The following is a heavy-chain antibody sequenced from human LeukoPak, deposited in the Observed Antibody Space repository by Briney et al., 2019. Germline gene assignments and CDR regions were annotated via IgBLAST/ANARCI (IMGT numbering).Heavy chain of an antibody. Sequence: GGSLRLSCAASGFTFSSYAMHWVRQAPGKGLEWVAVISYDGSNKCYADSVKGRFTISRDNSKNTLYLQMNSLRAEDTAVYYCARPLTEDAFDIWGQGTMVTVSS. D-gene: IGHD1-14*01. J-gene: IGHJ3*02. CDR1: GFTFSSYA. V-gene: IGHV3-30-3*01. CDR2: ISYDGSNK. CDR3: ARPLTEDAFDI.